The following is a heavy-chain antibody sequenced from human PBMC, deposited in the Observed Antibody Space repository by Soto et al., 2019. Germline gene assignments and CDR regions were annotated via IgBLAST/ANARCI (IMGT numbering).Heavy chain of an antibody. J-gene: IGHJ6*02. V-gene: IGHV3-33*01. Sequence: GGSLRLSCAASGFTFSSYGMHWVRQAPGKGLEWVAVIWYDGSNKYYADSVEGRFTISRDNSKNTLYLQMNSMRAEDTAVYYWATEGRLFGEANNCNDGRDAWGQEATVAGS. CDR3: ATEGRLFGEANNCNDGRDA. CDR2: IWYDGSNK. D-gene: IGHD1-1*01. CDR1: GFTFSSYG.